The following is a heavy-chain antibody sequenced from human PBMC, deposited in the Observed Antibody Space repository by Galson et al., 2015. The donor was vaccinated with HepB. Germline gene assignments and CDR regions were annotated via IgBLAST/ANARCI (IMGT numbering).Heavy chain of an antibody. J-gene: IGHJ3*02. Sequence: SLRLSCAASGFTFSNFWMTWVRQGPGQGLQWVANRKQDGSEKYYVDSVKGRFTISRDNADNSLYLQMNSLRAEDTAVYYCARERDISGWDNALDIWGQGTMVTVSS. V-gene: IGHV3-7*03. CDR2: RKQDGSEK. CDR3: ARERDISGWDNALDI. CDR1: GFTFSNFW. D-gene: IGHD6-19*01.